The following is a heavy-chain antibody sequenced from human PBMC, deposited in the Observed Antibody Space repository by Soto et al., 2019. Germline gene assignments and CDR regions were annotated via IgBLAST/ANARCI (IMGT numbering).Heavy chain of an antibody. D-gene: IGHD2-15*01. CDR1: GGSFSGYY. V-gene: IGHV4-34*01. Sequence: QVQLQQWGAGLLKPSETLSLTCAVYGGSFSGYYWSWIRQPPGKGLEWIREINHSGSTNYNPSLKGRVTISVDASKNQFSLKLSSVTAADTAVYYCARGPRYCSGGSCYYYYYYGMDVWGQGTTVTVSS. CDR2: INHSGST. CDR3: ARGPRYCSGGSCYYYYYYGMDV. J-gene: IGHJ6*02.